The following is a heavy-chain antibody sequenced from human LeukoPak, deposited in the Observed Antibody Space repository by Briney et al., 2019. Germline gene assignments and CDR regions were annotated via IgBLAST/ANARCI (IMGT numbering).Heavy chain of an antibody. CDR3: ARKLRLGGNWFDP. D-gene: IGHD1-26*01. CDR2: IIPISGTT. Sequence: SVKVSCKTSGGTFTSYAITWVRQAPGQGIEWMGKIIPISGTTNYAQKFQGRVTFTADESTSTAYMELSSLRSEDTALYYCARKLRLGGNWFDPWGQGTLVTVSS. V-gene: IGHV1-69*13. CDR1: GGTFTSYA. J-gene: IGHJ5*02.